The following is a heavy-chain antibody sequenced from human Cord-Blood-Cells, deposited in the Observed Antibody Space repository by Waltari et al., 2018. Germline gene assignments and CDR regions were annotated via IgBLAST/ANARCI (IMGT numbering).Heavy chain of an antibody. Sequence: QLQLQESGPGLVKPSETLSLTCTVSGGSISSSSYYWGWIRQPPGKGLEWIGSIYYSGSSYYTPSLKIRVTISVDTSKNQFSLKLSSVTAADTAVYYCARRPSTMTRKTFDYWGQGTLVTVSS. CDR3: ARRPSTMTRKTFDY. CDR2: IYYSGSS. D-gene: IGHD4-17*01. J-gene: IGHJ4*02. CDR1: GGSISSSSYY. V-gene: IGHV4-39*01.